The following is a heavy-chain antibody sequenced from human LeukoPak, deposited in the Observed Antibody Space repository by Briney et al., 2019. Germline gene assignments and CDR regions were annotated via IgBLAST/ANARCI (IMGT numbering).Heavy chain of an antibody. V-gene: IGHV3-74*01. CDR3: ARDLGQYYDTSDNWFDP. CDR2: INSDGINT. D-gene: IGHD3-22*01. J-gene: IGHJ5*02. CDR1: GFTFSNYW. Sequence: GGSLRLSCAASGFTFSNYWMHWVRHAPGKGLVSVSRINSDGINTSYADSVKGRFTISRDNAKNTLHLQMNSLRAEDTAVYYCARDLGQYYDTSDNWFDPWGQGTLVTVSS.